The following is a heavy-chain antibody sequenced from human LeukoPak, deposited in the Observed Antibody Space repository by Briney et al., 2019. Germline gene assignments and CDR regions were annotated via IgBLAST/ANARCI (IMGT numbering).Heavy chain of an antibody. CDR2: IYYSGST. CDR1: GGSISSYY. D-gene: IGHD3-10*01. Sequence: PSETLSLTCTVSGGSISSYYWSWIRQPPGKGLEWIGYIYYSGSTNYNPSLKSRVTISADTSKNQFSLKLSSVTAADTAVYYCASRYGSGSYGFDYWGQGTLVTVSS. CDR3: ASRYGSGSYGFDY. J-gene: IGHJ4*02. V-gene: IGHV4-59*01.